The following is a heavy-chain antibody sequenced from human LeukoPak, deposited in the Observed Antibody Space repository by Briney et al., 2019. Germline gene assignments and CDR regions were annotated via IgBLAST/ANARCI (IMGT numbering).Heavy chain of an antibody. CDR1: GFTFSSYA. CDR3: TRVGYIDEGIDY. D-gene: IGHD5-24*01. CDR2: IKEDGSED. V-gene: IGHV3-7*04. J-gene: IGHJ4*02. Sequence: GGSLRLSCAASGFTFSSYAMSWVRQAPGKGLEWVANIKEDGSEDYYADSVKGRFTISRDNAKNSLYLQMNSLRAEDTAIYYCTRVGYIDEGIDYWGQGTLVTASS.